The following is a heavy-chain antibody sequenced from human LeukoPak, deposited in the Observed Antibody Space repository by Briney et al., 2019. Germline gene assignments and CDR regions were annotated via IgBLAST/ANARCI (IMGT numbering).Heavy chain of an antibody. V-gene: IGHV3-11*04. J-gene: IGHJ4*02. CDR1: FSGYY. CDR2: ISSRGSTI. D-gene: IGHD3-10*01. CDR3: ARDLRFGELMDY. Sequence: FSGYYWRWMRQPPGKGLEWVSYISSRGSTIYYADSVKGRFTISRDNAKNSLYLQMNSLRAEDTAVYYCARDLRFGELMDYWGQGTPVTVSS.